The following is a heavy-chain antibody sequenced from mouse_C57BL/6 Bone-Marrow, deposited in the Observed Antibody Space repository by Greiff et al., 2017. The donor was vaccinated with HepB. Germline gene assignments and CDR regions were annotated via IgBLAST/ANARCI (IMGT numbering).Heavy chain of an antibody. V-gene: IGHV1-9*01. CDR2: ILPGSGST. J-gene: IGHJ3*01. D-gene: IGHD2-4*01. CDR1: GYTFPGYW. CDR3: ARDDYDDGFAY. Sequence: VQLQQSGAELMKPGASVKISCKATGYTFPGYWIEWVKQRPGHGREWIGEILPGSGSTNYNEKFKGKATFTADTSSNTASMQLSSLTTEDSAIYYCARDDYDDGFAYWGQGTLVTVSA.